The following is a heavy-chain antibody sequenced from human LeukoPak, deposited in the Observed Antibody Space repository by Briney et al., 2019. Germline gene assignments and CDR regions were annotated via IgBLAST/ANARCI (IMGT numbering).Heavy chain of an antibody. CDR2: XISSGSTI. J-gene: IGHJ3*02. CDR3: ARESVTMVRRAFDI. CDR1: GXTXSSYE. V-gene: IGHV3-48*03. Sequence: GXTXSSYEMNWVRQAPGKGLXWXXXXISSGSTIYYASSVKGRFTISRDNAKNSLYLQMNSLRAEDTAVYYCARESVTMVRRAFDIWGQGTMVTVSS. D-gene: IGHD3-10*01.